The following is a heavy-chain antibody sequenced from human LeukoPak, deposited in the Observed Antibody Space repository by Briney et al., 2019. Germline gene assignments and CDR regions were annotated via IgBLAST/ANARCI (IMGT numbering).Heavy chain of an antibody. CDR1: GYTFTGYF. V-gene: IGHV1-2*02. Sequence: GASVKVSGKASGYTFTGYFIHWVRQTPGQGLEWMGWINPNNSNTYYAQNFQGGVTMTRDTSINTAYLELSSLRSDVTAVYYCARRFGRYESNGFYYGGFDYWGQGALVTVSS. J-gene: IGHJ4*02. D-gene: IGHD3-22*01. CDR3: ARRFGRYESNGFYYGGFDY. CDR2: INPNNSNT.